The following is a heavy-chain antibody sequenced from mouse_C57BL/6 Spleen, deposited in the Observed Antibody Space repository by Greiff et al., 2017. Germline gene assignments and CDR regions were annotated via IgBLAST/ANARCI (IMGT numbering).Heavy chain of an antibody. D-gene: IGHD2-5*01. Sequence: EVKVVESGGDLVKPGGSLKLSCAASGFTFSSYGMSWVRQTPDKRLEWVATISSGGSYTYYPDSVKGRFTLSRDNAKNTLYLQMSSLKSEDTAMYYCARQGDSNHEGYSYAMDYWGQGTSVTVSS. J-gene: IGHJ4*01. CDR1: GFTFSSYG. CDR3: ARQGDSNHEGYSYAMDY. CDR2: ISSGGSYT. V-gene: IGHV5-6*01.